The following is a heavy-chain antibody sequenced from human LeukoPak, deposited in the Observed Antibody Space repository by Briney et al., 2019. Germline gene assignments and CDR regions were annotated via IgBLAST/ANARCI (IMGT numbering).Heavy chain of an antibody. D-gene: IGHD2-2*01. J-gene: IGHJ5*02. Sequence: SETLSLTCTVSGGSISSSSYYWGWIRQPPGKGLEWIGSIYYSGSTYYNPSLKSRVTISVDTSKNQFSLKLSSVTAADTAVYYCARLGIVVVPAAWGQGTLVTVSS. CDR1: GGSISSSSYY. CDR3: ARLGIVVVPAA. CDR2: IYYSGST. V-gene: IGHV4-39*01.